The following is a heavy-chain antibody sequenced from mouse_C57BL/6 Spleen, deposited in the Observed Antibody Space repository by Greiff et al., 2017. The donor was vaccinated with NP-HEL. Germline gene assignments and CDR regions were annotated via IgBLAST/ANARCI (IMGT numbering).Heavy chain of an antibody. CDR1: GYTFTSYW. Sequence: QVQLKQPGAELVKPGASVKMSCKASGYTFTSYWITWVKQRPGQGLEWIGDIYPGSGSTNYNEKFKSKATLTVDTSSSTAYMQLSSLTSEDSAVYYCAADSSGYYYYAMDYWGQGTSVTVSS. CDR3: AADSSGYYYYAMDY. D-gene: IGHD3-2*02. CDR2: IYPGSGST. J-gene: IGHJ4*01. V-gene: IGHV1-55*01.